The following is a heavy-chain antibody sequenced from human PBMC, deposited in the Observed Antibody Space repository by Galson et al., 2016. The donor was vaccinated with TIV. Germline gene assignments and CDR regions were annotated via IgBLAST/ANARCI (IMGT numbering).Heavy chain of an antibody. CDR1: GNIFTRDY. Sequence: SVKVSCKASGNIFTRDYVHWVRQAPGQGLEWMGVIDPTYGGITFAQKFQALVTMTRDTSTSTVYMEVSGLKSDDTAVYYCIRDLGRLRDFWGQGTLVTVSS. D-gene: IGHD7-27*01. CDR3: IRDLGRLRDF. J-gene: IGHJ4*02. CDR2: IDPTYGGI. V-gene: IGHV1-46*03.